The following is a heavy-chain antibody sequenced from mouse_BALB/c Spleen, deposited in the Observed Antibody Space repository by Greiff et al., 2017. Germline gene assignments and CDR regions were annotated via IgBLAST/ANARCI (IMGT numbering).Heavy chain of an antibody. CDR3: ARRRTGNYFDY. CDR2: ISYSGST. CDR1: GYSITSDYA. V-gene: IGHV3-2*02. Sequence: DVKLVESGPGLVKPSQSLSLTCTVTGYSITSDYAWNWIRQFPGNKLEWMGYISYSGSTSYNPSLKSRISITRDTSKNQFFLQLNSVTTEDTATYYCARRRTGNYFDYWGQGTTLTVSS. J-gene: IGHJ2*01. D-gene: IGHD4-1*01.